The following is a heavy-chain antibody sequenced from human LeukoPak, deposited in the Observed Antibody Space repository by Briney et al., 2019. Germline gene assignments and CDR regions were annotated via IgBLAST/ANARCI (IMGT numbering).Heavy chain of an antibody. J-gene: IGHJ4*02. V-gene: IGHV5-51*01. CDR1: GYSFTTYW. Sequence: GESLKISCKGSGYSFTTYWIGWVRQMPGKGLEWIGIIYPGDSDTRYSPSFQGQVAISADRSINTAYLQWSSLKASDTAMYYCATLRDYYFDNWGQGTLVTVSS. CDR3: ATLRDYYFDN. CDR2: IYPGDSDT.